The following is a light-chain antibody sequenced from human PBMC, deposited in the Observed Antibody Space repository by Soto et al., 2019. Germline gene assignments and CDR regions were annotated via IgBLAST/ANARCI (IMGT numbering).Light chain of an antibody. CDR3: SSYAGSNNFV. V-gene: IGLV2-8*01. CDR1: SSDVGGYNY. Sequence: QSVRTQPPSASGSPGQSVTISCTGTSSDVGGYNYVSWYQQHPGKAPKLMIYEVTKRPSGVPDRFSGSKSGSTASLTVSGLQAEDEADYYCSSYAGSNNFVFGGGTKVTVL. CDR2: EVT. J-gene: IGLJ2*01.